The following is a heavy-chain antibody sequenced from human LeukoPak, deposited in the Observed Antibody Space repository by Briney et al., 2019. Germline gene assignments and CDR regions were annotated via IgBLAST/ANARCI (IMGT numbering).Heavy chain of an antibody. CDR1: GFTFTDYS. Sequence: KTGGSLRLSCAASGFTFTDYSMTWVRQAPGKGLEWVSSISTVSTYKFYSDSVKGRFTISRDNAKNILYLQMSSLSAEDTGVYYCARDGSGFYLYYYMDVWGRGTRVTVSS. V-gene: IGHV3-21*01. CDR2: ISTVSTYK. D-gene: IGHD6-25*01. CDR3: ARDGSGFYLYYYMDV. J-gene: IGHJ6*03.